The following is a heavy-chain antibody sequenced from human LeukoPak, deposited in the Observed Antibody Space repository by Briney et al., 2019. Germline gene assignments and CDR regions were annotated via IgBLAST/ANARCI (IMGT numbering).Heavy chain of an antibody. Sequence: SETLSLTCAVYGGSFSGYYWSWIRQPPGKGLEWIGEINHSGSTNYNPSLKSRVTISVDTSKNQFSLKLSSVTAADTAVYYCARGGGNPRGYFDLWGRGTLVTVSS. D-gene: IGHD4-23*01. V-gene: IGHV4-34*01. CDR2: INHSGST. J-gene: IGHJ2*01. CDR3: ARGGGNPRGYFDL. CDR1: GGSFSGYY.